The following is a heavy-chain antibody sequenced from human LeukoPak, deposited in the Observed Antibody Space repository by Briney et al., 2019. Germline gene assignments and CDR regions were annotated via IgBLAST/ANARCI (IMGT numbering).Heavy chain of an antibody. D-gene: IGHD6-13*01. CDR3: ARGHRGSSWVYFDY. CDR1: GGSISSSSYY. CDR2: IYYSGST. J-gene: IGHJ4*02. Sequence: SETLSLTCTVSGGSISSSSYYWGWIRQPPGKGLEWIGSIYYSGSTYYNPSLKSRVTISVDTSKNQFSLKLSSVTAADTAVYYCARGHRGSSWVYFDYWGQGTLVTVSS. V-gene: IGHV4-39*01.